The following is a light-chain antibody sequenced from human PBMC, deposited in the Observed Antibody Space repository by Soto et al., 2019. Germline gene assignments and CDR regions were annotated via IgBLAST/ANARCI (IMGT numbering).Light chain of an antibody. CDR1: EIRYKN. Sequence: ELSQPLSLSVALGQTATIPCEGNEIRYKNVHWYQQKPGQAPILVIFRDTNRPSGIPDRFSGSISGNTATLTISRAQVGDESDFYCQVWDSGNVVFGGGTKLTVL. J-gene: IGLJ3*02. CDR3: QVWDSGNVV. CDR2: RDT. V-gene: IGLV3-9*01.